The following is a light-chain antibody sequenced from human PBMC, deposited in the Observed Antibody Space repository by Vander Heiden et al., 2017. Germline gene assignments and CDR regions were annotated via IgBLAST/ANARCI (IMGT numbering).Light chain of an antibody. J-gene: IGLJ3*02. CDR1: ALPKQY. V-gene: IGLV3-25*03. CDR2: KDS. Sequence: SYELTQPPSVSVSPGQTARITCSGDALPKQYAYWYQQKPGQAPVLVIYKDSERPSGIPERFSGSSSGTTATLTISGVQAEDEADYYCQSADSSGTWVFGGGTKLTVL. CDR3: QSADSSGTWV.